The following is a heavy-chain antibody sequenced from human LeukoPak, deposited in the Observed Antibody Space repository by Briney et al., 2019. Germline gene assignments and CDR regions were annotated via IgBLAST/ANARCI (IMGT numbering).Heavy chain of an antibody. CDR2: IHNSGRT. CDR3: ARHGTISSESYFDY. J-gene: IGHJ4*02. V-gene: IGHV4-59*08. Sequence: SETLSLTCSVSGRSVSSYYWSWIRQSPGKGLEWIGYIHNSGRTNYNPSLKSRVTGFVDTSKNQVSLRLSSVTAADTAVYYCARHGTISSESYFDYWGQGALVTVSS. CDR1: GRSVSSYY. D-gene: IGHD1-14*01.